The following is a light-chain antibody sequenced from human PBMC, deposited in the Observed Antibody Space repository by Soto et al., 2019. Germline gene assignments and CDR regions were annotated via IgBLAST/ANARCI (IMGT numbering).Light chain of an antibody. V-gene: IGKV3-20*01. CDR2: AAS. J-gene: IGKJ1*01. CDR1: QSVSSSY. CDR3: KQYGSSPT. Sequence: IVFTQSTGTLSLSPGERATLSCMASQSVSSSYLAWYQQKPGQDPRLLIYAASSRATGIPDRFSGSGSGTDFTLTISRLEPEDFAVYYCKQYGSSPTCGNGTK.